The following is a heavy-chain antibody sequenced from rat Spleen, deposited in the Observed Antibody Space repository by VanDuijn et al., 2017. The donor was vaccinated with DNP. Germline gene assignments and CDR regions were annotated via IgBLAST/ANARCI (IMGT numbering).Heavy chain of an antibody. CDR1: GFTFSNYD. CDR3: TRGGTTRFDY. J-gene: IGHJ2*01. Sequence: EVQLVESGGGLVQPGRSLKLSCAASGFTFSNYDMAWVRQAPTKGLEWVASISTGGGSTYYPDSVKGRFTISRDNAKSTLYLQMNSLRSEDTATYYCTRGGTTRFDYWGQGVMVTVSS. CDR2: ISTGGGST. D-gene: IGHD1-5*01. V-gene: IGHV5-27*01.